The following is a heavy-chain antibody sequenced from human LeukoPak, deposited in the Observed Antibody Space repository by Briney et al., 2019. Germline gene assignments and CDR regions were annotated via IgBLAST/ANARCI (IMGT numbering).Heavy chain of an antibody. V-gene: IGHV4-34*01. J-gene: IGHJ5*02. CDR3: ARGKGTMVRGVKGRWFDP. Sequence: PSETLSLTCAVYGGSFSGYYWSWIRQPPGKGLEWIGEINHSGSTNYNPSLKSRVTISVDTSKNQFSLKLSSVTAADTAVYYCARGKGTMVRGVKGRWFDPWGQGTLVTVSS. D-gene: IGHD3-10*01. CDR2: INHSGST. CDR1: GGSFSGYY.